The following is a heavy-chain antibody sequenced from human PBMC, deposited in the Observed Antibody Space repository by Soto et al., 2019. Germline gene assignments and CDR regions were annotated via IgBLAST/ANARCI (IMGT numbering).Heavy chain of an antibody. J-gene: IGHJ6*03. Sequence: GASVKVSCKASGYTFTSYGISWVRQAPGQGLEWMGWISAYNGNTNYAQKLQGRVTMTTDTSTSTAYMELRSLRSDDTAVYYCARFTVVMLHYYYYMDVWAKGTTVTVSS. CDR3: ARFTVVMLHYYYYMDV. D-gene: IGHD2-15*01. CDR2: ISAYNGNT. CDR1: GYTFTSYG. V-gene: IGHV1-18*01.